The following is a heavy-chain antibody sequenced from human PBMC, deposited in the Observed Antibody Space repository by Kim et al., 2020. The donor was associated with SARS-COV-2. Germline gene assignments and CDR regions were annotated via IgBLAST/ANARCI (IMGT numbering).Heavy chain of an antibody. Sequence: GGSLRLSCAASGFTFSSYAMHWVRQAPGKGLEWVAVISYDGSNKYYADSVKGRFTISRDNSKNTLYLQMNNLRAEDTAVYYCARVMWELEAYYYGMDVWG. CDR2: ISYDGSNK. V-gene: IGHV3-30*04. CDR3: ARVMWELEAYYYGMDV. J-gene: IGHJ6*01. D-gene: IGHD1-26*01. CDR1: GFTFSSYA.